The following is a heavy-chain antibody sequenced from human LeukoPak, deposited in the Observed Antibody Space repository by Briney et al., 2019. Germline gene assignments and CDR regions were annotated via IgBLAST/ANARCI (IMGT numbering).Heavy chain of an antibody. V-gene: IGHV3-23*01. Sequence: PGGSLRLSCAAFGFTFSSYAMSWVRQAPGKGLEWVSAISGSGGSTYYADSVKGRFTISRDNSKNTLYLQMNSLRAEDTAVYYCAKVRRWELDAFDIWGQGTMVTVSS. CDR1: GFTFSSYA. J-gene: IGHJ3*02. D-gene: IGHD1-26*01. CDR3: AKVRRWELDAFDI. CDR2: ISGSGGST.